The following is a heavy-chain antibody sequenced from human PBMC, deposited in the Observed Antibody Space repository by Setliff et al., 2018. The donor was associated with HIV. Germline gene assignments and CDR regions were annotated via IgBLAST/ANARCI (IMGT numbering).Heavy chain of an antibody. Sequence: PSETLSFTCAVSAYSISSGYYWGWIRQPPGKGLEWIGSIYHSGSTYYNPSLMSRVTISVDTSKNQFSLKLRSVTAADTAVYYCARQWRDQYNSGVSTEYFQHWGLGTLGTVS. J-gene: IGHJ1*01. CDR3: ARQWRDQYNSGVSTEYFQH. CDR2: IYHSGST. V-gene: IGHV4-38-2*01. CDR1: AYSISSGYY. D-gene: IGHD3-22*01.